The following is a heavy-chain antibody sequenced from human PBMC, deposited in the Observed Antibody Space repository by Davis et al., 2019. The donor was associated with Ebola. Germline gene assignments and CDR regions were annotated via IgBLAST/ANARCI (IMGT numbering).Heavy chain of an antibody. Sequence: PGGSLRLSCAASGFTFSSYSMNWVRQAPGNGLEWVSSISSSSSYIYYADSVKGRFTISRDNAKNSLYLQMNSLRAEDTAVYYCARSTVVTPQGDYWGQGTLVTVSS. CDR2: ISSSSSYI. D-gene: IGHD4-23*01. J-gene: IGHJ4*02. CDR3: ARSTVVTPQGDY. V-gene: IGHV3-21*01. CDR1: GFTFSSYS.